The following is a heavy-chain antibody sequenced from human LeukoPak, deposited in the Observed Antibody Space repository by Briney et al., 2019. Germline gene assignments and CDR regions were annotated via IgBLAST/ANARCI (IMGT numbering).Heavy chain of an antibody. V-gene: IGHV3-23*01. J-gene: IGHJ4*02. CDR2: ISGSDAGT. CDR1: GFTFSSYG. CDR3: AKGLRGSSSY. D-gene: IGHD3-16*01. Sequence: GGSLRLSCAASGFTFSSYGMSWVRQAPGKGLEWVSAISGSDAGTYYADSVKGRFTISRDNSKNTLYLQMNSLRAEDTAVYYCAKGLRGSSSYWGQGTLVTVSS.